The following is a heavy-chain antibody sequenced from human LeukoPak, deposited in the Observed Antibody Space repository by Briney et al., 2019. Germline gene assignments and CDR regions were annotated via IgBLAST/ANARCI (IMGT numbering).Heavy chain of an antibody. Sequence: GASVKVSCKASGYTFTSYGISWVRQAPGQGLEWMGWISAYNGNTNYAQKLQGRVTMTTDTSTSTAYMELRSLRSDDTAVYYCAREPKPLLWFGESGDAFDIWGQGTMVTVSS. D-gene: IGHD3-10*01. J-gene: IGHJ3*02. CDR2: ISAYNGNT. CDR3: AREPKPLLWFGESGDAFDI. CDR1: GYTFTSYG. V-gene: IGHV1-18*01.